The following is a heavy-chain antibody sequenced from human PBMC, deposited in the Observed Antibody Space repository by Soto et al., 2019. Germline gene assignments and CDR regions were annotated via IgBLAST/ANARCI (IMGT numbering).Heavy chain of an antibody. CDR3: ARGYCTNGVCPYGMDV. CDR2: INPNSGGT. Sequence: ASVKVSCKASGYTFTGYYMHCVRQSPLQGLDGMGCINPNSGGTNYTQKFQGWVTMTRDTSISTAYMELSRLRSDDTAVYYCARGYCTNGVCPYGMDVWGQGTTVTVSS. CDR1: GYTFTGYY. D-gene: IGHD2-8*01. V-gene: IGHV1-2*04. J-gene: IGHJ6*02.